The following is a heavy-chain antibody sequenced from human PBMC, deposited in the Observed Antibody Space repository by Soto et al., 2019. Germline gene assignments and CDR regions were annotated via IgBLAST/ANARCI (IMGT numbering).Heavy chain of an antibody. J-gene: IGHJ4*01. V-gene: IGHV4-30-4*01. CDR1: GQSTSRCDYD. CDR3: ARGPKPSDDVVEE. CDR2: IYYSGST. Sequence: VTWARSGQSTSRCDYDWSWIRQPPWRRPEWVGYIYYSGSTDDTPSLKSRVTISVDTSKNQFSLKLSSVTAADPAVYYCARGPKPSDDVVEEWGQGTLFTASS. D-gene: IGHD2-15*01.